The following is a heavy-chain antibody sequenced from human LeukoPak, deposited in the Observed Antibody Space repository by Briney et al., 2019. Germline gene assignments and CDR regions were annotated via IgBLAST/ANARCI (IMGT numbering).Heavy chain of an antibody. CDR2: IIPIFGTA. D-gene: IGHD1-26*01. V-gene: IGHV1-69*13. J-gene: IGHJ4*02. CDR3: ASGNFTSYYFDY. CDR1: GGTFSSYA. Sequence: GASVKVSCKASGGTFSSYAISWVRQAPGQGLEWMGGIIPIFGTANYAQKFQGRVTITADESTSTAYMELSGLRSEDTAVYYCASGNFTSYYFDYWGQGTLVTVSS.